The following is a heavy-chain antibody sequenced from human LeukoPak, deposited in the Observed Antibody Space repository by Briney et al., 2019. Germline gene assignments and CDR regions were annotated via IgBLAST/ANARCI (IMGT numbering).Heavy chain of an antibody. Sequence: KTGGSLRLSCAASGFTFSNAWMSWVRQAPGKGLEWVGRIKSKTDGGTTDYAAPVKGRFTISRDDSKNTLYLQMNSLKTEDTAVYYCTTWLFYDILTGYYICDYWGQGPLVTVSS. CDR1: GFTFSNAW. D-gene: IGHD3-9*01. CDR3: TTWLFYDILTGYYICDY. J-gene: IGHJ4*02. CDR2: IKSKTDGGTT. V-gene: IGHV3-15*01.